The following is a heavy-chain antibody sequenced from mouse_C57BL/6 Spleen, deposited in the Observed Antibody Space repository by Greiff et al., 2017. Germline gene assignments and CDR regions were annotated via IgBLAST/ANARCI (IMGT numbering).Heavy chain of an antibody. CDR2: IDPETGGS. CDR1: GYTFTDYE. CDR3: TRGRYYGRGAMDY. D-gene: IGHD1-1*01. V-gene: IGHV1-15*01. J-gene: IGHJ4*01. Sequence: QVQLQQSGAELVRPGASVTLSCKASGYTFTDYEMHWVKQTPVPGLEWIGAIDPETGGSAYNQTFKGKAILTADKYSSTAYMELRSLTSEDSAVYYCTRGRYYGRGAMDYWGQGTSVTVSS.